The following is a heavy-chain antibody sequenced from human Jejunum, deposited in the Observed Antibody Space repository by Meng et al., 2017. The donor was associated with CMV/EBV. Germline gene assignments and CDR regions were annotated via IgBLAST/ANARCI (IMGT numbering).Heavy chain of an antibody. V-gene: IGHV4-34*01. Sequence: VHVASLTGHYWAWLRPSPGKGLEWIGEINHGGITDYNPSLKSRVTISIDTSKNEFSLQLSSVSGADSAVYYCARGGKRVVAMGYYQHWGQGTLVTVSS. CDR2: INHGGIT. CDR3: ARGGKRVVAMGYYQH. D-gene: IGHD5-12*01. J-gene: IGHJ1*01. CDR1: VASLTGHY.